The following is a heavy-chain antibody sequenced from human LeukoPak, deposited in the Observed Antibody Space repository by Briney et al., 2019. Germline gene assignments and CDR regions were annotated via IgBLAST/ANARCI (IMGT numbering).Heavy chain of an antibody. CDR1: GFTFGDYA. CDR3: TRDYGSGSYYYYYMDV. V-gene: IGHV3-49*03. J-gene: IGHJ6*03. CDR2: IRSKAYGGTT. Sequence: GGSLRLSCTASGFTFGDYAMSWFRQAPGKGLEWVGFIRSKAYGGTTEYAASVKGRFTISRDDSKSIAYLQMNSLKTEDTAVYYCTRDYGSGSYYYYYMDVWGKGTTVTVSS. D-gene: IGHD3-10*01.